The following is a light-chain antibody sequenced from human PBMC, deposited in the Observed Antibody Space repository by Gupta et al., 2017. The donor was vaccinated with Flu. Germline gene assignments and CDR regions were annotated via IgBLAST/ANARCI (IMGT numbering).Light chain of an antibody. J-gene: IGKJ4*01. CDR2: GAS. CDR1: QSVRSN. Sequence: PASLSLSPGDRATLSCRASQSVRSNLAWYQQKPGQSPRLLIYGASTRATGITARFSGSGSGTEFTLTISSLQFGDSAVYYCQHYNSWPITFGGGTKVEIK. V-gene: IGKV3-15*01. CDR3: QHYNSWPIT.